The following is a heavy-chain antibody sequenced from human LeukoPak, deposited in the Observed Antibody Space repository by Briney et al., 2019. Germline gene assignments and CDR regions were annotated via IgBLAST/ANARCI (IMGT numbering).Heavy chain of an antibody. CDR1: GFTFSDYW. V-gene: IGHV3-7*01. D-gene: IGHD2-2*01. CDR2: IKQDGSAK. J-gene: IGHJ4*02. CDR3: ARWRGSTSERSDY. Sequence: GGSLRLSCTASGFTFSDYWMTWVRQAPGKGLGWVANIKQDGSAKYYVDSVKGRFTISRDNAKNSLYLQMDSLRVEDTATYYCARWRGSTSERSDYWGQGTLVTVSS.